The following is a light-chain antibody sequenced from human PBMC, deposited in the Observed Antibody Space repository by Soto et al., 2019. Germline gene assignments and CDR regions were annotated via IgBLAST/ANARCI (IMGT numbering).Light chain of an antibody. V-gene: IGKV3-11*01. CDR1: QRVSSY. J-gene: IGKJ1*01. CDR3: QHYNSYSEA. Sequence: EIVLTQSRATLSLSPRERATLSCRASQRVSSYLAWYQQKPGQAPRLLIYDASYRATGIPARFSGSGYGTDFNLTISSLETDDFATYYCQHYNSYSEAFGQGTKVDIK. CDR2: DAS.